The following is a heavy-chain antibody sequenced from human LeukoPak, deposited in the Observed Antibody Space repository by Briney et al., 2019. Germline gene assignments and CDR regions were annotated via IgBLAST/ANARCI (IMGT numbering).Heavy chain of an antibody. D-gene: IGHD6-13*01. V-gene: IGHV3-30-3*01. J-gene: IGHJ4*02. CDR1: GFTFSSYA. CDR3: ARDLRVAAAGTPILDY. CDR2: ISYDGSNK. Sequence: GGSLRLSCAASGFTFSSYAMHWVRQAPGKGLEWVAVISYDGSNKYYADPVKGRFTISRDNSKNTLYLQMNSLRAEDTAVYYCARDLRVAAAGTPILDYWGQGTLVTVSS.